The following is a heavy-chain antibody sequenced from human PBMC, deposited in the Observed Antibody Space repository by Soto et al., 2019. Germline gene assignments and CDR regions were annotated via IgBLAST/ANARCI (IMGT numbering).Heavy chain of an antibody. J-gene: IGHJ4*02. CDR2: ISTNGAST. CDR1: GFSFRTYA. Sequence: PGGSLRLSCSASGFSFRTYAMHWVRQAPGKGLEYVAAISTNGASTYYADSVKGRFTISRDNAMNTLYIQMSSLRAEDTAVYYCVKEGFWSGNSWPPTVPFDYWGQGTLVTVSS. V-gene: IGHV3-64D*06. CDR3: VKEGFWSGNSWPPTVPFDY. D-gene: IGHD3-3*01.